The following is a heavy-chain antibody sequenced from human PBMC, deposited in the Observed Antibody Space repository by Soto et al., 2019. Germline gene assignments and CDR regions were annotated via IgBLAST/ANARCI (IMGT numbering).Heavy chain of an antibody. J-gene: IGHJ4*02. V-gene: IGHV3-72*01. D-gene: IGHD3-9*01. CDR1: GFTFSDHY. CDR3: ASIIFCASTTCLDY. Sequence: GGSLRLSCAVSGFTFSDHYMDWVRQAPGKGLEWVGRIRNKANSYTTEYAASVRGRFTISRDDSKNSLYLQMNSLKTEDTAVYYCASIIFCASTTCLDYWGQGTLVTVS. CDR2: IRNKANSYTT.